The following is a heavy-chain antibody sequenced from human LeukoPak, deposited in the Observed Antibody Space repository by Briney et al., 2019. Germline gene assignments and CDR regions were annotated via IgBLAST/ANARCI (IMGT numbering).Heavy chain of an antibody. CDR3: ARRYSGSYSNWFDP. V-gene: IGHV4-59*08. Sequence: PSETLSLTCTVPGGSISSYYWSWIRQPPGKGLEWIGYIYYSGSTNYNPSLKSRVTISVDTSKNQFSLKLSSVTAADTAVYYCARRYSGSYSNWFDPWGQGTLVTVSS. D-gene: IGHD1-26*01. CDR2: IYYSGST. J-gene: IGHJ5*02. CDR1: GGSISSYY.